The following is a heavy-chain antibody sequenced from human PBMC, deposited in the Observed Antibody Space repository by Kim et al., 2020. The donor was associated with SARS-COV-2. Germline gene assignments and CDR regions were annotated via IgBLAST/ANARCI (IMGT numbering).Heavy chain of an antibody. CDR2: ISYDGSNK. J-gene: IGHJ4*02. CDR3: ARDQFRVVRGAIIDY. V-gene: IGHV3-30*04. D-gene: IGHD3-10*01. Sequence: GGSLRLSCAASGFTFSSYAMHWVRQAPGKGLEWVAVISYDGSNKYYADSVKGRFTISRDNSKNTLYLQMNSLRAEDTAVYYCARDQFRVVRGAIIDYWGQGTLVTVSS. CDR1: GFTFSSYA.